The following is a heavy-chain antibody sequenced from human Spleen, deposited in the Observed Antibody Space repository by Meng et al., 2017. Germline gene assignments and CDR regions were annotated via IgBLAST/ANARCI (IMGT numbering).Heavy chain of an antibody. J-gene: IGHJ4*02. V-gene: IGHV4-34*01. CDR1: GGSLSCYY. CDR3: ARSLRPPIVVAGLRMNRRQSYFDS. Sequence: SQIPSLTCAVYGGSLSCYYWGWIRQPPGKGLEWIGEINHSRNTIYNPSLKSRVTISVDTYKNQLSLNLSSVAAPDTALYYCARSLRPPIVVAGLRMNRRQSYFDSWGQETLVTVSS. CDR2: INHSRNT. D-gene: IGHD6-19*01.